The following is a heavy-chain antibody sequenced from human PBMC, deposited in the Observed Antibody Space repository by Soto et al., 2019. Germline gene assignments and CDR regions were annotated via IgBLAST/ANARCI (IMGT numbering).Heavy chain of an antibody. J-gene: IGHJ5*02. CDR3: ARARVCSSTSCYEAWFDP. V-gene: IGHV1-18*01. Sequence: QVQLVQSGAEVKKPGASVKVSCKASGYTFTSYGISWVRQAPGQGLEWMGWISAYNGNTNYAQKLQGRVTMTTDTATSTAYMALRSLRSDDTAVYYWARARVCSSTSCYEAWFDPWGQGTLVTVSS. CDR1: GYTFTSYG. CDR2: ISAYNGNT. D-gene: IGHD2-2*01.